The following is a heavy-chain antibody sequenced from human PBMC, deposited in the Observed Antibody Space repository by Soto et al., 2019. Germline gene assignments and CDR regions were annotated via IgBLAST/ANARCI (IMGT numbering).Heavy chain of an antibody. V-gene: IGHV4-34*01. CDR3: ASRGEQQLFDY. Sequence: QVQLQQWGAGLLKPSETLSLTCAVYGGSFSGYYWSWIRQPPGKGLEWIGEINHSGSTNYNPSLKSRVTISVDTSKNQFSLKLSSVTAADTAVYYCASRGEQQLFDYWGQGTLVTVSS. J-gene: IGHJ4*02. CDR2: INHSGST. CDR1: GGSFSGYY. D-gene: IGHD6-13*01.